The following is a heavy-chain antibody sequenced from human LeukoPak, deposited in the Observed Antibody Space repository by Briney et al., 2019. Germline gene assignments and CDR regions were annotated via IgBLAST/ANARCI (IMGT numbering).Heavy chain of an antibody. J-gene: IGHJ4*02. CDR1: GFTFSSYA. CDR2: LSYDGSNE. V-gene: IGHV3-30*18. Sequence: PGRSLRLSCAASGFTFSSYAMHWVRQAPGKGLEWVAVLSYDGSNEYYADSVKGRFTISRDNSKNTLDLQMNSLRVEDTAVYYCAKMEDRLTLTRGVIIGRDWGQGTLVTVSS. CDR3: AKMEDRLTLTRGVIIGRD. D-gene: IGHD3-10*01.